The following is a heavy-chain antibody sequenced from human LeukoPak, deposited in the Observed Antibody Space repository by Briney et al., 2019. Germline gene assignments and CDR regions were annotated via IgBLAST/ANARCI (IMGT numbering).Heavy chain of an antibody. CDR3: ARNPTMVRGVREYYFDY. D-gene: IGHD3-10*01. CDR1: GYTFTSYG. Sequence: ASVKVSCKASGYTFTSYGISWVRQAPGQGLEWMGWISAYNGNTNYAQKLQGRVTMTTDTSTSTAYMELRSLRSDDTAVYYCARNPTMVRGVREYYFDYWGQGTLVTVSS. V-gene: IGHV1-18*01. CDR2: ISAYNGNT. J-gene: IGHJ4*02.